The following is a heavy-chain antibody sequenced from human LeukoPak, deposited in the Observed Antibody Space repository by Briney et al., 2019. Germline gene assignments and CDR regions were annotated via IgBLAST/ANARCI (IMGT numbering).Heavy chain of an antibody. CDR3: ARDTYYYDSSGYWADY. CDR2: LYTSGST. V-gene: IGHV4-4*07. CDR1: GGSISSYS. Sequence: SETLSLTCTVSGGSISSYSLSWIRQPAGKGLEWIGRLYTSGSTNYNPSLKSRVTMSVDTSKNQFSLKLSSVTAADTAVYYCARDTYYYDSSGYWADYWGQGTLVTVSS. D-gene: IGHD3-22*01. J-gene: IGHJ4*02.